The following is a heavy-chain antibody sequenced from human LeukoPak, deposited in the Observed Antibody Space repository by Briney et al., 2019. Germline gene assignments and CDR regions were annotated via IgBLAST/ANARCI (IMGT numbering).Heavy chain of an antibody. V-gene: IGHV4-4*09. D-gene: IGHD2-2*01. CDR2: IYTSGST. CDR3: ARHSRYCSSTSCYDFYYYYMDV. J-gene: IGHJ6*03. Sequence: PSETLSLTCTVSGGSISSYYWSWIRQPPGKGLEWIGYIYTSGSTNYNPSLKSRVTISVDTSKNQFSLKLSSVTAADTAVYYCARHSRYCSSTSCYDFYYYYMDVWGKGTTVTVSS. CDR1: GGSISSYY.